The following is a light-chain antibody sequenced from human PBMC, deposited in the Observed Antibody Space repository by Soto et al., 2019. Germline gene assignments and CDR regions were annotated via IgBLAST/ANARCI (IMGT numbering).Light chain of an antibody. V-gene: IGKV3-15*01. CDR2: GAS. CDR3: QQYNSWLWT. CDR1: QSFSSK. J-gene: IGKJ1*01. Sequence: EVVMTRSPATLSVSPGEGATLSCRASQSFSSKLAWYQQKPGQAPRLLIYGASTRATGIPARFSGSGSGTEFTLIISSMQSEDSAVYYCQQYNSWLWTFGQGTKVDIK.